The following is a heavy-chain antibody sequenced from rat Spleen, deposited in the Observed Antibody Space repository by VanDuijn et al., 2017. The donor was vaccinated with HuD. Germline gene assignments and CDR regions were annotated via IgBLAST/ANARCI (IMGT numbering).Heavy chain of an antibody. J-gene: IGHJ4*01. V-gene: IGHV2S63*01. CDR2: MWSGGST. Sequence: EVQLKESGPGLVQPSQTLSLTCTVSGFSLTDYSVHWVRQPPGKGLEWMGVMWSGGSTAYNSALKSRLSISRDTSKSQVFLKMNSLQTEDTAIYYCTREEIYYPLMDAWGQGASVTVSS. D-gene: IGHD1-1*01. CDR1: GFSLTDYS. CDR3: TREEIYYPLMDA.